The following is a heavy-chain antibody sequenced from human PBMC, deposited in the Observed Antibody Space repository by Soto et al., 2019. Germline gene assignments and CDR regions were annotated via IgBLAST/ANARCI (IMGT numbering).Heavy chain of an antibody. CDR2: ISGSGGST. J-gene: IGHJ6*02. CDR1: GFTFSSYA. CDR3: AKDRVDRGITAVYYYYGMDV. Sequence: EVQLLESGGGLVQPGGSLRLSCAASGFTFSSYAMSWVRQAPGKGLEWVPAISGSGGSTYYADSVKGRFTISRDNSKNTLYLQMSRLRAEDTAVYYCAKDRVDRGITAVYYYYGMDVWGQGTTVTVSS. D-gene: IGHD2-15*01. V-gene: IGHV3-23*01.